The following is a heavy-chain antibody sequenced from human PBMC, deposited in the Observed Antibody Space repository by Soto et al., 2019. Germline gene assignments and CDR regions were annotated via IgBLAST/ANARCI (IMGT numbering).Heavy chain of an antibody. V-gene: IGHV3-33*01. D-gene: IGHD3-10*01. CDR2: IWYDGSNK. CDR3: ARDGPTPYYYGSGTALDY. Sequence: QVQLVESGGGVVQPGRSLRLSCAASGLTFSSYGMHWVRQAPGKGLEWVAVIWYDGSNKYYADSVKGRFTISRDNSKNTLYLQMNSLRAEDTAVYYCARDGPTPYYYGSGTALDYWGQGTLVTVSS. J-gene: IGHJ4*02. CDR1: GLTFSSYG.